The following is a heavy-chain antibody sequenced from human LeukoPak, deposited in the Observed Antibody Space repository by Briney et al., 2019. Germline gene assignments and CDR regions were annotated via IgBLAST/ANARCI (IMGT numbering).Heavy chain of an antibody. CDR3: ARADQLWLGAYYYYYMDV. CDR2: IYTSGST. D-gene: IGHD5-18*01. J-gene: IGHJ6*03. Sequence: SETLSLTCTVSGGSISSYYWSWIRQPAGKGLEWIGRIYTSGSTNYNPSLKSRVTISVDTSKNQFSLKLSSVTAADTAVYYCARADQLWLGAYYYYYMDVWGKGTTVTVSS. CDR1: GGSISSYY. V-gene: IGHV4-4*07.